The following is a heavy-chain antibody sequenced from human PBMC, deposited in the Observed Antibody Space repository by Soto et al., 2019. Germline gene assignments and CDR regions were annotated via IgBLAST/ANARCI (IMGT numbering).Heavy chain of an antibody. CDR2: INPNSGGT. CDR1: GYTXTGYY. CDR3: ASWREHSSSSSLYYFAY. V-gene: IGHV1-2*02. D-gene: IGHD6-6*01. Sequence: SXKVSFMASGYTXTGYYMNLVRQAPGQGLEWMGWINPNSGGTNYAQKFQGRVTMTRDTSISTAYMELSRLRYDDTSVYYFASWREHSSSSSLYYFAYWGQGTLGTVSS. J-gene: IGHJ4*02.